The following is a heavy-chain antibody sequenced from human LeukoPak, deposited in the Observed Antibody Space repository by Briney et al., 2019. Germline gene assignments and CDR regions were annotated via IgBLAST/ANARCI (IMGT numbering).Heavy chain of an antibody. Sequence: ASLKVSCKPSGYTFTGYYMHGVRQTPEQRLEWMGWINPNRGVTNYAQTCQGRVTMTRDTSISTADMELSRLRSDDTAVYYCARMCCSSTSKEIDYWGEGTLVTVSS. CDR1: GYTFTGYY. D-gene: IGHD2-2*01. CDR2: INPNRGVT. V-gene: IGHV1-2*02. J-gene: IGHJ4*02. CDR3: ARMCCSSTSKEIDY.